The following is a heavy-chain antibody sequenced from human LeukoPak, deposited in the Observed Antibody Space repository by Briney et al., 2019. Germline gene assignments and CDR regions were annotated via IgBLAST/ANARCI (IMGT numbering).Heavy chain of an antibody. CDR3: ARDKILAYCGGDCYPNFDY. J-gene: IGHJ4*02. CDR2: IYYSGST. D-gene: IGHD2-21*02. CDR1: GGSISSSAYY. Sequence: TLSLTCTVSGGSISSSAYYWSWIRQHPGKGLEWIGYIYYSGSTYYNPSLKSRVTISVDTSKNQFSLKLSSVTAADTAVYYCARDKILAYCGGDCYPNFDYWGQGTLVTVSS. V-gene: IGHV4-31*03.